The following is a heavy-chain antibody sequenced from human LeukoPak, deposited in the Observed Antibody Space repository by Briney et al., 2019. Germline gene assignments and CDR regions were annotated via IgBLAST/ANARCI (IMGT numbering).Heavy chain of an antibody. J-gene: IGHJ4*02. CDR2: ISSNGGST. V-gene: IGHV3-64D*09. CDR1: GFTFSSYA. D-gene: IGHD3-10*01. CDR3: VKGRITMVRGVFDY. Sequence: GGSLRLSCSASGFTFSSYAMHWVSQAPGKGLEYVSVISSNGGSTYYADSVKGRFTISRDNSKNTLYLQMSSLRAEDTAVYYCVKGRITMVRGVFDYWGQGTLVTVSS.